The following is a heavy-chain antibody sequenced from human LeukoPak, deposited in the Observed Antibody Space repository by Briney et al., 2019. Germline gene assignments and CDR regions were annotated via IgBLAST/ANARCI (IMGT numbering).Heavy chain of an antibody. V-gene: IGHV1-69*06. CDR2: IIPMYDTA. CDR1: VGTFSSYA. CDR3: VLDYDKSAPQKNYFDF. Sequence: SVKVSCKASVGTFSSYALSWVRQAPGRGLEWMGRIIPMYDTADYTQRFQGRVTFTADKSRRTAFMEPCSLRSADTAPYCCVLDYDKSAPQKNYFDFWGQGTLVTVSS. D-gene: IGHD3-16*01. J-gene: IGHJ4*02.